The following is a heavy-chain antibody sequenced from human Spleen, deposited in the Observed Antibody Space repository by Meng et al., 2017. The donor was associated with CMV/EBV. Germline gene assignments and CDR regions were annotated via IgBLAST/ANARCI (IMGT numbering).Heavy chain of an antibody. V-gene: IGHV1-24*01. CDR2: FDPRDGAT. D-gene: IGHD2-15*01. CDR3: TTGYLCSGGGCSVGY. J-gene: IGHJ4*02. Sequence: SSFPLTGFSFDWVRQPPGKGLEWMGGFDPRDGATIFPPLFQRVVTLTDATSTNSAYMVLSMLGSDAAAVYCCTTGYLCSGGGCSVGYWGQGTLVTVSS. CDR1: SFPLTGFS.